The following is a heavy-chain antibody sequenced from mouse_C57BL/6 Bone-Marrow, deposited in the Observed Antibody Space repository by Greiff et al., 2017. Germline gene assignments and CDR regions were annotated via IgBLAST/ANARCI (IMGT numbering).Heavy chain of an antibody. CDR3: ARDYYGSRRDYFDY. CDR2: IQPNSGST. CDR1: GYTFTSYW. Sequence: VQLQQPVAELVKPGASVKLSCKASGYTFTSYWMHWVKQRPGQGLEWIGMIQPNSGSTNYTEKFKCKATLTVDKSSSTAYLQLSSLTSEDSAVYYCARDYYGSRRDYFDYWGQGTTLTVSS. J-gene: IGHJ2*01. D-gene: IGHD1-1*01. V-gene: IGHV1-64*01.